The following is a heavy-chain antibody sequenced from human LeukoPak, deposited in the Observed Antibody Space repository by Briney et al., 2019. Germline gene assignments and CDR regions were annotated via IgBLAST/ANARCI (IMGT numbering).Heavy chain of an antibody. D-gene: IGHD2-8*01. CDR2: IHNGGST. CDR3: ARHIGGVDYY. CDR1: GGSVSNNNYY. J-gene: IGHJ4*02. V-gene: IGHV4-39*01. Sequence: SETLSLTCTVSGGSVSNNNYYWGWIRQPPGKGLEWIVSIHNGGSTYYNPSLKSRVTISVDTSKNQFSLKLSSVTAAGTAMYYCARHIGGVDYYWGQGALVTVSS.